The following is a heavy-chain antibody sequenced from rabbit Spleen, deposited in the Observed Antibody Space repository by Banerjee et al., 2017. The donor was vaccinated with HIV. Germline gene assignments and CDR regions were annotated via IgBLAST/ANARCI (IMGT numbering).Heavy chain of an antibody. CDR2: ISGGGYI. CDR1: EFTISNNYW. Sequence: QEQLEESGGDLVKPEGSLTLTCTASEFTISNNYWKSWVRQAPGKGLEWIGTISGGGYIYYASWAKGRFPISKTSSTTVTLQMTSLTAADTATYFCARITTPYDFGLDLWGPGTLVTVS. V-gene: IGHV1S45*01. J-gene: IGHJ4*01. CDR3: ARITTPYDFGLDL. D-gene: IGHD4-1*01.